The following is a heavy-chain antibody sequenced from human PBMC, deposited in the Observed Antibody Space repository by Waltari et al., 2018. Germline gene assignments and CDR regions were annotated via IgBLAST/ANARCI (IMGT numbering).Heavy chain of an antibody. CDR1: GFTFSSYS. CDR2: ISDDGSNK. Sequence: QVQLVQSGAEVKKPGSSVKVSCKASGFTFSSYSMHWVRQAPGKGLEWVAVISDDGSNKYYADSVKGRFTISRDNSKNTLYLQMNSLRAEDTAVYYCAREGVYYAEEGWFDPWGQGTLVTVSS. D-gene: IGHD3-22*01. CDR3: AREGVYYAEEGWFDP. V-gene: IGHV3-30-3*01. J-gene: IGHJ5*02.